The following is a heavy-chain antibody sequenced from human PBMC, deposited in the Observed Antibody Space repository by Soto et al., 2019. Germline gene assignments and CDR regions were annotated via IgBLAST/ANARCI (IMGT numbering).Heavy chain of an antibody. Sequence: QLQLQESGPGLVKPSETLSLTCVVSGGSISSSTYYWGWIRQPPGKGLEWIGTIYYNGNTYYNPSLKSRVTISVDTSKNQFSLKLTSVTAADTAVYYCATGNTVTTGDWYFDLWGRGTLVTVSS. CDR3: ATGNTVTTGDWYFDL. D-gene: IGHD4-17*01. CDR2: IYYNGNT. V-gene: IGHV4-39*01. J-gene: IGHJ2*01. CDR1: GGSISSSTYY.